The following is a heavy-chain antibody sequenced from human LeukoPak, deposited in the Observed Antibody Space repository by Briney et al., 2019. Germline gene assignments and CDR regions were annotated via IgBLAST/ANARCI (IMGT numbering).Heavy chain of an antibody. J-gene: IGHJ4*02. Sequence: GGSLRLSCAASGFTFSSYSMNWVRQAPGKGLEWVSSISSSSSYIYYADSVKGRFTISRDNAKNSLYLQMNGLRAEDTAVYYCARYSSSSFDYWGQGTLVTVSS. CDR1: GFTFSSYS. D-gene: IGHD6-6*01. CDR2: ISSSSSYI. V-gene: IGHV3-21*01. CDR3: ARYSSSSFDY.